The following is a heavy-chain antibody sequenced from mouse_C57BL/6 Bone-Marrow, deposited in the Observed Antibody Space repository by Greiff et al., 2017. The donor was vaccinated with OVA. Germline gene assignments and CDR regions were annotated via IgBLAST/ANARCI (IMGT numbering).Heavy chain of an antibody. CDR3: ARNDGYYRFAY. CDR1: GFSLTSYG. V-gene: IGHV2-2*01. D-gene: IGHD2-3*01. Sequence: QVQLQQSGPGLVQPSQSLSITCTVSGFSLTSYGVHWVRQSPGKGLEWLGVIWSGGSTDYNAAFISRLSISKDNSKSQVFFKMNSLQADDTAIYYCARNDGYYRFAYWGQGTLLTVSA. CDR2: IWSGGST. J-gene: IGHJ3*01.